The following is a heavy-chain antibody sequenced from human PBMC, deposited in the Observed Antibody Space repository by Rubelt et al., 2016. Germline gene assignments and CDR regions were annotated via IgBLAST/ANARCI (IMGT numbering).Heavy chain of an antibody. Sequence: QVQLVQSGAELKKPGASVKVSCKASGYSFTGYYMHWVRQAPGRGLEWMGRINPNSGDTKYAQTFPRRVIMTRDTSITTAYMDLGRLRSDSTASYYWARVGSITVVRGVSIDYWGQGTLVTVSS. CDR1: GYSFTGYY. D-gene: IGHD3-10*01. J-gene: IGHJ4*02. V-gene: IGHV1-2*06. CDR2: INPNSGDT. CDR3: ARVGSITVVRGVSIDY.